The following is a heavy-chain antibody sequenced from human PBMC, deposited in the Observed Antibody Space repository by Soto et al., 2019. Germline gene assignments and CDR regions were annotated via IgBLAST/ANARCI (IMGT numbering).Heavy chain of an antibody. Sequence: SETLSLTCTVSGEYVTSGDYLWTWIRQAPGKGLEWIAYIYYTSSTYYNPSLKSRTTISVDTSKNQFSLNLNSVTAADTAVYYCTTQGFGGLHGLVDVWGQGTTVTVSS. CDR2: IYYTSST. V-gene: IGHV4-30-4*01. D-gene: IGHD3-10*01. CDR3: TTQGFGGLHGLVDV. J-gene: IGHJ6*02. CDR1: GEYVTSGDYL.